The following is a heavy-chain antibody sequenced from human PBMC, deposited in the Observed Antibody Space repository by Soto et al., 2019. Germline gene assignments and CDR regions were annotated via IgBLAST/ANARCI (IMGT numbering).Heavy chain of an antibody. D-gene: IGHD3-22*01. Sequence: GESLKISCKGSGYSFTSYWIGWVRQMPGKGLEWMGIIYPGDSDTRYSPSFQGQVTISADKSISTAYLQWSSLKASDTAMYYCASARDWNYYYDSSGYYFDYWGQGTLVTVSS. V-gene: IGHV5-51*01. CDR2: IYPGDSDT. CDR1: GYSFTSYW. CDR3: ASARDWNYYYDSSGYYFDY. J-gene: IGHJ4*02.